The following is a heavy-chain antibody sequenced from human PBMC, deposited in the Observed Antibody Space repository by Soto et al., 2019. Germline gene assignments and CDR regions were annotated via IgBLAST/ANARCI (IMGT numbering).Heavy chain of an antibody. V-gene: IGHV4-59*08. J-gene: IGHJ4*02. CDR1: GGSLSRYY. CDR3: ARHGWYYDSIDD. D-gene: IGHD3-22*01. CDR2: IFYSGTT. Sequence: SETLSLTCTVSGGSLSRYYWSWIRQPPGKGLEWIGYIFYSGTTKYNPSLKSRVTISVDTSKNQFSLRLTSVTAADTAVYFCARHGWYYDSIDDWGQGALVTVDS.